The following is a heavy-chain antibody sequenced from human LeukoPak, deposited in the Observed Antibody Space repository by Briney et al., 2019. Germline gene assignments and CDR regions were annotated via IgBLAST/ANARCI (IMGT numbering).Heavy chain of an antibody. V-gene: IGHV4-38-2*02. D-gene: IGHD2-21*02. CDR2: IYHSGST. Sequence: SETLSLTCTVSGYSISSGYYWGWIRPPPGKGLEWIGSIYHSGSTYYNPSLKSRVTISVDTSKNQFSLKLSSVTAADTAVYYCAKGKYCGGDCYPFDYWGQGTLVTVSS. CDR3: AKGKYCGGDCYPFDY. CDR1: GYSISSGYY. J-gene: IGHJ4*02.